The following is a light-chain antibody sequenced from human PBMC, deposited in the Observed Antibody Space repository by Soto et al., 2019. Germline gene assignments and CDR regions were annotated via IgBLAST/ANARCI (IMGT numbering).Light chain of an antibody. CDR2: GSS. CDR1: QSVSSNY. Sequence: EIVLTQSPGTLSLYPGETATFSCRASQSVSSNYLAWYRQEPGQSPRLLIYGSSRRATGIPDRFSGSGSGTDFTLTISRLEPEDFAVYYCQQYGGSITFGQGTRLEI. V-gene: IGKV3-20*01. J-gene: IGKJ5*01. CDR3: QQYGGSIT.